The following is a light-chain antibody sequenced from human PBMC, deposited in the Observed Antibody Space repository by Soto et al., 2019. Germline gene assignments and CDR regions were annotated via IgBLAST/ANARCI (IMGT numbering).Light chain of an antibody. CDR3: QQSYTTPQVT. V-gene: IGKV1-39*01. CDR1: KSMNNY. CDR2: ATS. J-gene: IGKJ4*01. Sequence: DIQMTQSPSSLSASVVDRVTITCRASKSMNNYLNWYQQKSGRAPKLLIYATSNLQSGVPLRFAGSGSAIDFTPTISSLQPEYAPTFFCQQSYTTPQVTFGGGTKVEIK.